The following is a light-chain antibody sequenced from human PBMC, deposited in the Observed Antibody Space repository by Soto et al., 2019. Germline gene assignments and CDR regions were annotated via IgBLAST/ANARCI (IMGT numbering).Light chain of an antibody. J-gene: IGKJ4*01. Sequence: EIVLTQSPATLSLSPGERATLSCRASQSVSRYLAWYQQKPGQTPRLLIYDASHRATGIPARFSGSGSGTDFTLTITSLEPEDFAVHYCQQQSNRPLLTFGGGTKVEIK. V-gene: IGKV3-11*01. CDR3: QQQSNRPLLT. CDR2: DAS. CDR1: QSVSRY.